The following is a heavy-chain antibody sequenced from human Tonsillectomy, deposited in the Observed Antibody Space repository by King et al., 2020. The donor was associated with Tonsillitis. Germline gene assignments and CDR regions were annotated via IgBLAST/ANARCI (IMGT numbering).Heavy chain of an antibody. CDR1: GFTFSSYW. CDR2: IKQDGSEK. Sequence: QLVQSGGGLVQPGGSLRLSCAASGFTFSSYWMSWVRQAPGKGLEWVANIKQDGSEKYYVDSVKGRFTISRDHAKNSLYLQMNSLRAEDTAVYYCARDTAGYSSGWYVGGLDYWGQGTLVTVSS. D-gene: IGHD6-19*01. J-gene: IGHJ4*02. V-gene: IGHV3-7*01. CDR3: ARDTAGYSSGWYVGGLDY.